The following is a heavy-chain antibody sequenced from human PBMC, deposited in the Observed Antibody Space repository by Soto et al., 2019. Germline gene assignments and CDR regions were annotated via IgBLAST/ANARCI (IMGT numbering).Heavy chain of an antibody. D-gene: IGHD6-13*01. V-gene: IGHV3-7*04. CDR2: IKQDGSEK. CDR3: ARTDTGTAAAGLHLYYFDY. Sequence: APGKGLEWVANIKQDGSEKYYVDSVKGRFTISRDNAKNSLYLQMNSLRAEDTAVYYCARTDTGTAAAGLHLYYFDYWGQGTLVTVSS. J-gene: IGHJ4*02.